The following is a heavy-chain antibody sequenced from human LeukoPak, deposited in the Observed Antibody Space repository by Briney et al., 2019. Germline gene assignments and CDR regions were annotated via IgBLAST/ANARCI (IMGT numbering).Heavy chain of an antibody. CDR1: GFTFSSYA. V-gene: IGHV3-23*01. Sequence: SGGSLRLSCAASGFTFSSYAMSWVRQAPGKWLEWVSAISGSGGSTFYADSVKGRFTISRDNSKNTLYLQMNSLRAEDTAVYYCAKDWDERDCSSTSCVNDALDISGQGTIVTVSS. CDR2: ISGSGGST. D-gene: IGHD2-2*01. CDR3: AKDWDERDCSSTSCVNDALDI. J-gene: IGHJ3*02.